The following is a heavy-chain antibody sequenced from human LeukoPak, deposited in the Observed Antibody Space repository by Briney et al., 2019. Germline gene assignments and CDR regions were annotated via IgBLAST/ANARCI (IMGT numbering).Heavy chain of an antibody. V-gene: IGHV4-34*01. Sequence: SETLSLTCAVYGGSFSGYYWSWIRQPPGKGLEWIGEINHNGSTNYNPSLKSRVTISVDTSKNQFSLKLSSVTAADTAVYYCARVAHKAGTRPWGQGTLVTVSS. D-gene: IGHD6-19*01. CDR1: GGSFSGYY. J-gene: IGHJ5*02. CDR3: ARVAHKAGTRP. CDR2: INHNGST.